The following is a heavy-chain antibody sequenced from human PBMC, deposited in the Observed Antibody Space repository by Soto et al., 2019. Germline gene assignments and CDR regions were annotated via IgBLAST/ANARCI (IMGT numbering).Heavy chain of an antibody. D-gene: IGHD6-6*01. V-gene: IGHV4-39*01. CDR3: ARHSLAARLLDY. Sequence: PSETLSLTCTVSGGSISSSSYYWGWIRQPPGKGLEWIGSIYYSGSTYYNPSLKSRVTISVDTSKNQFSLKLSSVTAADTAVYYCARHSLAARLLDYWGQGTLVTVSS. CDR2: IYYSGST. CDR1: GGSISSSSYY. J-gene: IGHJ4*02.